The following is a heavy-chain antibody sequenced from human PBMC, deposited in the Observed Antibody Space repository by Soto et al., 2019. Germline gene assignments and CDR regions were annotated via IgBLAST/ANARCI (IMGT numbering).Heavy chain of an antibody. CDR1: GFTFGDHW. CDR2: IGNDGTST. V-gene: IGHV3-74*03. Sequence: PGGSLRLSCAASGFTFGDHWMHWVRQAPGKGLVWVAHIGNDGTSTTYADSVKGRFTISRDNAKNTLYLQMNSLRAEDTGLYYCVDTFSLDYWGQGILVTVSS. J-gene: IGHJ4*02. CDR3: VDTFSLDY.